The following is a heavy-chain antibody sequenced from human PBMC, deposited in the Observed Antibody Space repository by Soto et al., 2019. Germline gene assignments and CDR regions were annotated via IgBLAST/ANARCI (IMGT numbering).Heavy chain of an antibody. CDR3: AKSSHSYGYSYYYYGMDV. V-gene: IGHV3-23*01. CDR2: ISGSGGST. Sequence: GGSLRLSCAASGFTFSSYAMSWVRQAPGKGLEWVSAISGSGGSTYYADSVKGRFTISRDNSKNTLYLQMNSLRAEDTAAYYCAKSSHSYGYSYYYYGMDVWGQGTTVTVSS. D-gene: IGHD5-18*01. J-gene: IGHJ6*02. CDR1: GFTFSSYA.